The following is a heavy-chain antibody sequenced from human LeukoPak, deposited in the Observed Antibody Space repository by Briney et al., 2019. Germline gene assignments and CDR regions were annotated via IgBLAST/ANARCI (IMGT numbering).Heavy chain of an antibody. V-gene: IGHV1-69*05. CDR3: ARASWGCLSGGSCYSLDY. CDR2: IIPFFVTA. J-gene: IGHJ4*02. CDR1: GGTFSSYA. Sequence: GGSVRVSCKASGGTFSSYAIRGGGQGPGEGVEWRGGIIPFFVTANYAQNFQCRLTITTDESTSTAYMELSSLRSEDTAVYYCARASWGCLSGGSCYSLDYWGQGTLVTVSS. D-gene: IGHD2-15*01.